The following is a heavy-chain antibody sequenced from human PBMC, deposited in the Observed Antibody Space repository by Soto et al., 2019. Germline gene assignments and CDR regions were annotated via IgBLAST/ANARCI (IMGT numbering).Heavy chain of an antibody. V-gene: IGHV4-34*01. CDR1: GGSFSGYY. CDR3: ARVGYCTNGVCSTDAFDI. D-gene: IGHD2-8*01. J-gene: IGHJ3*02. Sequence: SETLSLTCAVYGGSFSGYYWSWIRQPPGKGLEWIGEINHSGSTNYNPSLKSRVTISVDTSKNQFSLKLSSVTAADTAVYYCARVGYCTNGVCSTDAFDIWGQGTMVTVSS. CDR2: INHSGST.